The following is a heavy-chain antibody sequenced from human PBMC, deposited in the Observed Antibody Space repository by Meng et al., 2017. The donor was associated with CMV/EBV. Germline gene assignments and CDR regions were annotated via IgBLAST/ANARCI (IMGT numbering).Heavy chain of an antibody. CDR1: YY. D-gene: IGHD2-2*01. CDR2: IYYSGST. CDR3: ARTNPLDIVVVPAAIHGGYYFDY. J-gene: IGHJ4*02. V-gene: IGHV4-59*01. Sequence: YYWSWIRQPPGKGLEWIGYIYYSGSTNYNPSLKSRVTISVDTSKNQFSLKLSSVTAADTAVYYCARTNPLDIVVVPAAIHGGYYFDYWGQGTLVTVSS.